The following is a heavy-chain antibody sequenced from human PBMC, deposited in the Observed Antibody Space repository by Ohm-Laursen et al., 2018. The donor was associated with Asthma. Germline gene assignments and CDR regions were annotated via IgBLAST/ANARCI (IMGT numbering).Heavy chain of an antibody. D-gene: IGHD3-22*01. CDR3: ARAPYYYDSSGYSRIYYYYGMDV. CDR2: IYYSGST. J-gene: IGHJ6*02. V-gene: IGHV4-59*01. Sequence: TLSLTCTVSGGSISSYYWSWIRQPPGKGLEWIGYIYYSGSTNYNPSLKSRVTISVDTSKNQFSLKLSSVTAADTAVYYCARAPYYYDSSGYSRIYYYYGMDVWGQGTTVTVSS. CDR1: GGSISSYY.